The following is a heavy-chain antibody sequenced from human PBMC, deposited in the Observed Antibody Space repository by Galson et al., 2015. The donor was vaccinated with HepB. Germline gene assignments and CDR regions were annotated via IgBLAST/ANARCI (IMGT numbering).Heavy chain of an antibody. D-gene: IGHD2-2*01. CDR1: GFTFSNAW. CDR2: IKSKTDGGTT. V-gene: IGHV3-15*01. CDR3: TTGRASYCSSTSCYVFIWGGHYYGMDV. Sequence: SLRLSCAASGFTFSNAWMSWVRQAPGKGLEWVGRIKSKTDGGTTDYAAPVKGRFTISRDDSKNTLYLQMNSLKTEDTVVYYCTTGRASYCSSTSCYVFIWGGHYYGMDVWGQGTTVTVS. J-gene: IGHJ6*02.